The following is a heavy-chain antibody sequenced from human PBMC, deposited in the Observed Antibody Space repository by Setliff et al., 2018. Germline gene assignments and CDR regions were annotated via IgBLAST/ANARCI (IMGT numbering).Heavy chain of an antibody. CDR1: GHNLTNYY. J-gene: IGHJ3*02. CDR2: INPSGGLT. D-gene: IGHD3-3*01. Sequence: ASVKVSCKASGHNLTNYYMHWVRQAPGQGLEWMGIINPSGGLTRYAQKFQGRVTMTRDTSTSTVYMEVSSLRSEDTAVYYCARDRYYNSWSGTSITAPHDAFDIWGQGTMVTVSS. V-gene: IGHV1-46*03. CDR3: ARDRYYNSWSGTSITAPHDAFDI.